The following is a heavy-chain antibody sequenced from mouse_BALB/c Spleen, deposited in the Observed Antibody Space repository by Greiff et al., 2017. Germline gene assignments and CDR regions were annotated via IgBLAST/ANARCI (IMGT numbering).Heavy chain of an antibody. J-gene: IGHJ2*01. V-gene: IGHV1-5*01. CDR3: TREYYSSGYFDY. CDR2: IYPGNSDT. Sequence: EVQVVESGTVLARPGASVKMSCKASGYTFTSYWMHWVKQRPGQGLEWIGAIYPGNSDTSYNQKFKGKAKLTAVTSTSTAYMELSSLTNEDSAVYYSTREYYSSGYFDYWGQGTTLTVSS. D-gene: IGHD1-1*01. CDR1: GYTFTSYW.